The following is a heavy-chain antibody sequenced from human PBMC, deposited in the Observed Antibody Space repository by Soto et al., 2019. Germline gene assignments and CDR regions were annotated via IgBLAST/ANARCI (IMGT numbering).Heavy chain of an antibody. CDR2: IYYSGST. Sequence: SETLSLTCTVSGGSISSYYWSWIRQPPGKGLEWIGYIYYSGSTNYNPSLKSRVTISVDTSKNQLSLKLSSVTAADTAVYYCASLGYCSSTSCPTSWFDPWGQGTLVTVSS. CDR1: GGSISSYY. CDR3: ASLGYCSSTSCPTSWFDP. V-gene: IGHV4-59*08. J-gene: IGHJ5*02. D-gene: IGHD2-2*03.